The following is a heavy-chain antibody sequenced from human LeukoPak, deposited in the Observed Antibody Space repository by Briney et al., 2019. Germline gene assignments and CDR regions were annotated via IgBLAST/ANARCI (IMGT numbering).Heavy chain of an antibody. Sequence: GASLRLSCAASGFTFSSYAMSWVRQAPGKGLEWVSAISGSGGSTYYADSVKGRFTISRDNSKSTLYLQMNSLRAEDTAVYYCAKGGSRYSYGFWLVKNWGQGTLVTVSS. D-gene: IGHD5-18*01. J-gene: IGHJ4*02. V-gene: IGHV3-23*01. CDR2: ISGSGGST. CDR1: GFTFSSYA. CDR3: AKGGSRYSYGFWLVKN.